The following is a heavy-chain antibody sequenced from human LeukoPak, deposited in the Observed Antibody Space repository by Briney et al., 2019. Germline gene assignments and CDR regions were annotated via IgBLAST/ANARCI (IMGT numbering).Heavy chain of an antibody. Sequence: GRSLRLSCAASGFTFSDYYMSWIRQAPGKGLEWVSYISSSGSTIYYADSVKGRFTISRDNAKNSLYLQMNSLRAEDTAVYYCAIGTYGSGSRRAFDIWGQGTMVTVSS. D-gene: IGHD3-10*01. J-gene: IGHJ3*02. CDR2: ISSSGSTI. CDR1: GFTFSDYY. CDR3: AIGTYGSGSRRAFDI. V-gene: IGHV3-11*01.